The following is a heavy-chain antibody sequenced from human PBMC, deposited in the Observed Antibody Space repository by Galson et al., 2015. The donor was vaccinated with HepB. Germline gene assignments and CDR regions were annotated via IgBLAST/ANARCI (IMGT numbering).Heavy chain of an antibody. J-gene: IGHJ4*02. CDR2: IIPIFGTA. Sequence: SVKVSCKASGGTFSSYAISWVRQAPGQGPEWMGGIIPIFGTANYAQKFQGRVTITADESTSTAYMELSSLRSEDTAVYYCARSPYYYDSWFFDYWGQGTLVTVSS. V-gene: IGHV1-69*13. D-gene: IGHD3-22*01. CDR3: ARSPYYYDSWFFDY. CDR1: GGTFSSYA.